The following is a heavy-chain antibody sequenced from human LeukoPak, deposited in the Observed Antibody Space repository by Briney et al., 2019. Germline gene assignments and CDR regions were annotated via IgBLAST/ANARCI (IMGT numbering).Heavy chain of an antibody. CDR2: ISGSGTTI. J-gene: IGHJ6*02. CDR1: GFTFSDHY. V-gene: IGHV3-11*01. Sequence: KPGGSLRLSCAASGFTFSDHYMSWIRQAPGKGLEWVSYISGSGTTIYYADSVRGQFTISRDNAKNSLHLQMNSMRAEDTAVYYCARDRHGMDVWGQGTTVTVSS. CDR3: ARDRHGMDV.